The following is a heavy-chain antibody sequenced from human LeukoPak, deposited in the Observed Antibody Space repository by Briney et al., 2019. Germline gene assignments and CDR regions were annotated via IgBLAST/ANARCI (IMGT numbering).Heavy chain of an antibody. CDR3: AREFGHNRWYFDY. V-gene: IGHV3-30*03. Sequence: GGSLRLSCAASGFTFRTYSIHWVRQAPGKGLEWVTVVSADGRTQLYSDSVKGRFTVSRDNSLNTLHLQMNSLKTEDTAVYYCAREFGHNRWYFDYWGQGALVAVSS. D-gene: IGHD5-24*01. CDR1: GFTFRTYS. J-gene: IGHJ4*02. CDR2: VSADGRTQ.